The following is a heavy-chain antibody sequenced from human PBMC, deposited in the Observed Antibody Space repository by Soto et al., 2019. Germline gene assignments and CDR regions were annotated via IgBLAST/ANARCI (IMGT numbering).Heavy chain of an antibody. D-gene: IGHD3-10*01. V-gene: IGHV3-30*04. CDR2: ISSDEKQK. CDR1: GFTFSSAA. Sequence: QVQLVESGGGVVQPGRSLRLSCAASGFTFSSAAMHWVRQAPGRGLEWLAFISSDEKQKYSADSMQGRFIISRDNSNNTLYLQMNSLRPEDTAVYYCARDSSLLYSFGSRSDFWGQGTLVTVSS. CDR3: ARDSSLLYSFGSRSDF. J-gene: IGHJ4*02.